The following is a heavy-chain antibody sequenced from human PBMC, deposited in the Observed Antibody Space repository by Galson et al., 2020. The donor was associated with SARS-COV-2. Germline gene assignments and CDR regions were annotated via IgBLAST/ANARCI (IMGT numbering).Heavy chain of an antibody. Sequence: GESLKISCAASGFTFSNAWMSWVRQAPGKGLEWVGRIKSKTAGGTTDYAAPVKGRFTISRDDSKNTLYLQMNSLKTEDTAVYYCTSEPPDWSPIIGNYWGQGTLVTVSS. CDR1: GFTFSNAW. CDR2: IKSKTAGGTT. J-gene: IGHJ4*02. V-gene: IGHV3-15*01. CDR3: TSEPPDWSPIIGNY. D-gene: IGHD3-9*01.